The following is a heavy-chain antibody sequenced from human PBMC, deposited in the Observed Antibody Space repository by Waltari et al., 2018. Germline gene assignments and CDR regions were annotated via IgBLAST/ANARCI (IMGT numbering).Heavy chain of an antibody. CDR3: AKRWAIYYFEY. J-gene: IGHJ4*02. Sequence: EVQLVESGGGLVQPGGSLRLSCAASGFPFKNFAMRWVRQAPGKGLEWVSTITESGDTFYADSVKGRFATSRDNYKNTLSLQMNSLRAEDTAVYYCAKRWAIYYFEYWGQGNLVTVSS. CDR2: ITESGDT. V-gene: IGHV3-23*04. CDR1: GFPFKNFA. D-gene: IGHD3-9*01.